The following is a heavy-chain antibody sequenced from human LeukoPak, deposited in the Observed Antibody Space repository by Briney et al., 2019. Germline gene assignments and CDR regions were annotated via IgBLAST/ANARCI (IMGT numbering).Heavy chain of an antibody. CDR3: ARQVAIVEPTDPNWFDS. V-gene: IGHV4-39*07. CDR2: IFYSGST. J-gene: IGHJ5*01. CDR1: GDSIGSSSYY. D-gene: IGHD1-26*01. Sequence: SETLSLTCNVSGDSIGSSSYYWGWIRQTPEKGLEWLGSIFYSGSTYYTPSLKSRVTMSLDTSKNQFSLRLTSVTAADTAVYYCARQVAIVEPTDPNWFDSWGQGTLVTVSS.